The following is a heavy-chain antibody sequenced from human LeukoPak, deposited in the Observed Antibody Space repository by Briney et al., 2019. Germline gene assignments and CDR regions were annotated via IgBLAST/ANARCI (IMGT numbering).Heavy chain of an antibody. V-gene: IGHV1-18*01. CDR1: GYTFTSYD. CDR3: ARDPLAVAGSPFDY. CDR2: FSAYNGNT. J-gene: IGHJ4*02. D-gene: IGHD6-19*01. Sequence: VASVKVSCKASGYTFTSYDINWVRQATGQGLEWMGWFSAYNGNTNYAQKLQGRVTMTTDTSTSTAYMELRSLRSDDTAVYYCARDPLAVAGSPFDYWGQGTLVTVSS.